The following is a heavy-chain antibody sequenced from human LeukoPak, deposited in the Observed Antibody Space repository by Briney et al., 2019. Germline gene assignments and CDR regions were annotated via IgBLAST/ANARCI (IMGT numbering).Heavy chain of an antibody. J-gene: IGHJ4*02. CDR1: GFTFSSYS. CDR3: ARVAVAGPKGGDY. CDR2: ISSSSSTI. Sequence: GGSLRLSWAASGFTFSSYSMNWVRQAPGKGLEWVSYISSSSSTIYYADSVKGRFTISRDNAKNSLYLQMNSLRAEDTAVYYCARVAVAGPKGGDYWGQGTLVTVSS. D-gene: IGHD6-19*01. V-gene: IGHV3-48*04.